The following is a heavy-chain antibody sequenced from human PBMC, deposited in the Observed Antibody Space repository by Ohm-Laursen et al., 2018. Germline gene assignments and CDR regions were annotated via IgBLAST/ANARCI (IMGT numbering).Heavy chain of an antibody. CDR3: ARVRAVAGYYGMDA. CDR2: IFHSGTT. CDR1: GGSFSGYY. V-gene: IGHV4-34*10. D-gene: IGHD6-19*01. Sequence: GTLSLTCAVYGGSFSGYYWSWIRQPPGKGLEWIGSIFHSGTTYYNPSLQSRVTMSVDTSKNQISLTLTSVAAADTAVYYCARVRAVAGYYGMDAWGQGTTATVSS. J-gene: IGHJ6*02.